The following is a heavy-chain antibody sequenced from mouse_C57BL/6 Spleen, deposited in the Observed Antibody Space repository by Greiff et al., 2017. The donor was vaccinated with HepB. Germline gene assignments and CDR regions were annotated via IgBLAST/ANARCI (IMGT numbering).Heavy chain of an antibody. CDR2: IRLKSDNYAT. J-gene: IGHJ4*01. CDR1: GFTFSNYW. Sequence: EVKVEESGGGLVQPGGSMKLSCVASGFTFSNYWMNWVRQSPEKGLEWVAQIRLKSDNYATHYAESVKGRFTISRDDSKSSVYLQMNNLRAEDTGIYYCTAGEAAQATDYWGQGTSVTVSS. V-gene: IGHV6-3*01. CDR3: TAGEAAQATDY. D-gene: IGHD3-2*02.